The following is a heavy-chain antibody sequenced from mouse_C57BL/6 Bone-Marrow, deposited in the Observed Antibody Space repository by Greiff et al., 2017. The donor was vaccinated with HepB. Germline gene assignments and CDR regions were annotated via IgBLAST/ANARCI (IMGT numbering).Heavy chain of an antibody. V-gene: IGHV1-22*01. D-gene: IGHD2-3*01. J-gene: IGHJ3*01. CDR1: GYTFTDYN. CDR3: ARWVPYDAFAY. Sequence: VQLKQSGPELVKPGASVKMSCKASGYTFTDYNMHWVKQSHGKSLEGIGYINPNNGGTSYNQKFKGKAPLTVNKSSSTAYMELRSLTSEDSAVYYCARWVPYDAFAYWGQGTLVTVSA. CDR2: INPNNGGT.